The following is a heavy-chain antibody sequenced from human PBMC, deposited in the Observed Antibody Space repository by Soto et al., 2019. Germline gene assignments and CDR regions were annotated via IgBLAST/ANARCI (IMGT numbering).Heavy chain of an antibody. CDR2: IYWDDDK. D-gene: IGHD3-10*01. CDR3: AYSRYTGSGVDY. CDR1: GFSLSTSGVG. J-gene: IGHJ4*02. V-gene: IGHV2-5*02. Sequence: QITLKESGPTLVKPTQTLTLTCTFSGFSLSTSGVGVGWIRQPPGKALEWLALIYWDDDKRYSPSLKSRLTITKDTSKNQVVLTMTNMDPVDTATDYCAYSRYTGSGVDYWGQGTLVTVSS.